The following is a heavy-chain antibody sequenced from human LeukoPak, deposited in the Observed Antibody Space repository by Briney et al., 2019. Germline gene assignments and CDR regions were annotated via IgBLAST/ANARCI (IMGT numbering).Heavy chain of an antibody. CDR3: ARASKIYGDYINWSDP. Sequence: GGSLRLSCAASGFTFSSYGMHWVRQAPGKGLEWVAVIWYDGSNKYYADSVKGRFTISRANSKNTLYLQMNSLRAEDTAVYYCARASKIYGDYINWSDPWGQGTLVTVSS. V-gene: IGHV3-33*01. J-gene: IGHJ5*02. CDR1: GFTFSSYG. D-gene: IGHD4-17*01. CDR2: IWYDGSNK.